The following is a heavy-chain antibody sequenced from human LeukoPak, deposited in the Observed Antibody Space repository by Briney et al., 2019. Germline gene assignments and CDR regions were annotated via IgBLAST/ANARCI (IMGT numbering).Heavy chain of an antibody. CDR1: GGSISSGSYY. CDR3: ARERTAREWQTFDY. V-gene: IGHV4-61*02. D-gene: IGHD3-3*01. J-gene: IGHJ4*02. CDR2: IYTSGNT. Sequence: SETLSLTCTVSGGSISSGSYYWSWIRQPAGKGLEWIGRIYTSGNTNYNPSLKSRVTISVDTSKNQFSLKLSSVTAADTAVYYCARERTAREWQTFDYWGQGTLVTVSS.